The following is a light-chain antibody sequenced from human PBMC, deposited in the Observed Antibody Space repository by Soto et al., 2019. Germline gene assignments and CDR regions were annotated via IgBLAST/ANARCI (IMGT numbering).Light chain of an antibody. CDR2: EVS. Sequence: QSALTQPASMSGSPGQXXTIXCTGTSNDLGRYNYVSWYQQHPGKAPKLMVYEVSNRPSGVSNRFSGSKSGNTASLTISGLQAEDEADYYCSSYTSSNTWVFGGGTKVTVL. CDR3: SSYTSSNTWV. CDR1: SNDLGRYNY. J-gene: IGLJ3*02. V-gene: IGLV2-14*01.